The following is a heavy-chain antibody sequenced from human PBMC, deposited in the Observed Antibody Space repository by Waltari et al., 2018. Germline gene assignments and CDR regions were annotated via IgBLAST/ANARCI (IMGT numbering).Heavy chain of an antibody. Sequence: EVQLLESGGGLVQPGGSLRLSCAASGFTFSSYAMNWVRQAPGKGLELVSGIRSSAGSTYYADSVKGRFTISRDNSKDTLYLQMNSLRAEDTAVYYCAKGSRSGWGQGTLVTVSS. CDR3: AKGSRSG. J-gene: IGHJ4*02. CDR1: GFTFSSYA. CDR2: IRSSAGST. V-gene: IGHV3-23*01.